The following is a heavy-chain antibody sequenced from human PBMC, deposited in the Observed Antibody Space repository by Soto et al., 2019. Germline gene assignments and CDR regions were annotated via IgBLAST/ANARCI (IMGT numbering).Heavy chain of an antibody. CDR1: GGTFSSYA. V-gene: IGHV1-69*13. J-gene: IGHJ4*02. CDR3: ASPYDFWSGYSFCY. Sequence: ASVKVSCKASGGTFSSYAISWVRQAPGQGLEWMGGIIPIFGTANYAQKFQGRVTITADESTSTAYMELSSLRSEDTAVYYCASPYDFWSGYSFCYCAQGTLVTVSS. D-gene: IGHD3-3*01. CDR2: IIPIFGTA.